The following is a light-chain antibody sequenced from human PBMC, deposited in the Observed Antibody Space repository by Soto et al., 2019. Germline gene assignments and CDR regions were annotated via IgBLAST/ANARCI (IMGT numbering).Light chain of an antibody. CDR1: QSVLDSSNNKNS. CDR2: WAS. J-gene: IGKJ2*01. V-gene: IGKV4-1*01. Sequence: DIVMTQSPDSLAVSLGERATINCKSSQSVLDSSNNKNSLAWYQQKVGQAPQLLIYWASTRESGIPDRISGSECWSDCTRTISSLQAEDVAMYYFQKYYNIPYTFGRGTKLEIK. CDR3: QKYYNIPYT.